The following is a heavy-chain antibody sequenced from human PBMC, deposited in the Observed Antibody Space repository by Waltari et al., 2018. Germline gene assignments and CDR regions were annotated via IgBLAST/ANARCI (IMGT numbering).Heavy chain of an antibody. CDR1: GCTFSSYS. CDR2: MSYDGSSK. J-gene: IGHJ4*02. V-gene: IGHV3-30*01. Sequence: QVQMVESGGGVVQPGRSLRLSCAASGCTFSSYSIHWVRQAPGKGLEWVALMSYDGSSKYYADSVKGRFTVSRDNSKNTVYLQLNSLRVEDTAVYYCAREDICRSTTCYTLDYWGLGTLVTVSS. D-gene: IGHD2-2*02. CDR3: AREDICRSTTCYTLDY.